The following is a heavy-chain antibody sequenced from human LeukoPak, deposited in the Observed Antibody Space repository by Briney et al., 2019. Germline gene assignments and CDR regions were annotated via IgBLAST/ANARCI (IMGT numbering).Heavy chain of an antibody. D-gene: IGHD3-10*01. V-gene: IGHV3-9*01. CDR2: ISWNSGSI. CDR1: GFTFDDYA. J-gene: IGHJ6*02. Sequence: PGGSLRLSCAASGFTFDDYAMHWVRQAPGKGLEWVSGISWNSGSIGYADSVKGRFTISRDNAKNSLYLQMNSLRAEDTALYYCAKDIRQITMVRGVIPYGMDVWGQGTTVTVSS. CDR3: AKDIRQITMVRGVIPYGMDV.